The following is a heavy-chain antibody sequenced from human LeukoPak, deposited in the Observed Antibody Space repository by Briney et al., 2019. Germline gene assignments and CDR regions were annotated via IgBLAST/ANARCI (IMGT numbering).Heavy chain of an antibody. CDR3: ARDSGSGLLWGRSGNWFDP. J-gene: IGHJ5*02. CDR1: GGSFSGYY. CDR2: INHSGST. Sequence: SETLSLTFAVYGGSFSGYYWSWIRQPPGKGLEWIGEINHSGSTNYNPSLKSRVTISVDTSKNQFSLKLSSVTAADTAVYYCARDSGSGLLWGRSGNWFDPWGQGTLVTVSS. V-gene: IGHV4-34*01. D-gene: IGHD3-22*01.